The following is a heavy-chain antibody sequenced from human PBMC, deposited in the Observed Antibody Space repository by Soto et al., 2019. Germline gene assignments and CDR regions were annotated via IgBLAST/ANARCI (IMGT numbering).Heavy chain of an antibody. V-gene: IGHV4-31*03. CDR2: RYYSEST. J-gene: IGHJ4*02. Sequence: SETLSLTCTVSGGSITTGGYYWSWIRQLPGKGLEWIGHRYYSESTYYNPSLKSRVSISLDTSKNQFSLKLSFVTAADTAVYYCARCPPTRSGYSGYDCGSLDYWGQGTLVTVSS. D-gene: IGHD5-12*01. CDR3: ARCPPTRSGYSGYDCGSLDY. CDR1: GGSITTGGYY.